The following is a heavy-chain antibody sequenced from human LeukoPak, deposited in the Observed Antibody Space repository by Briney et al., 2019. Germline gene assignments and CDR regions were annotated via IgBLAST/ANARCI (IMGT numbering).Heavy chain of an antibody. CDR3: ASRDPCSGGTCYALAY. J-gene: IGHJ4*02. Sequence: GGSLRLSCAASGFTFSSYAMSWVRQAPGKGLEWVSAITGSGDKTYYADAVKGRFTISRDNSKNTLYLQMNSLTAEDTAIYYCASRDPCSGGTCYALAYWGQGALVTVSS. V-gene: IGHV3-23*01. CDR1: GFTFSSYA. D-gene: IGHD2-15*01. CDR2: ITGSGDKT.